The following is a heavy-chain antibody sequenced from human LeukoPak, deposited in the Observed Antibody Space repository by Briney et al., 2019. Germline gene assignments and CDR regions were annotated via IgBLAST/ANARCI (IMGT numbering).Heavy chain of an antibody. D-gene: IGHD3-22*01. CDR1: GFTFSDYY. J-gene: IGHJ4*02. CDR2: ISSTSTYT. CDR3: TRGGFYYDSSGYFPHFFDS. V-gene: IGHV3-11*06. Sequence: PGGSLRLSCAASGFTFSDYYMSWVRQAPGKGLEWVSYISSTSTYTNYADSVKGRFTISRDNAKNTLYLQISGLRAEDTALYYCTRGGFYYDSSGYFPHFFDSWGQGTLVTVSS.